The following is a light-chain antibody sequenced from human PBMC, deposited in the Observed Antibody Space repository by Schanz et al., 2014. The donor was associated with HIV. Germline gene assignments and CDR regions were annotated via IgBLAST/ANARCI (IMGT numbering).Light chain of an antibody. Sequence: EIVLTQSPATLSLSPGEGVTLSCRASQSVGSNLAWYQHKPAQAPRLLIYDASNRATGIPARFSGSGSGTDFTLTISSLQSEDFAVYYCQQYNNWWTFGQGTKVEIK. CDR2: DAS. CDR3: QQYNNWWT. J-gene: IGKJ1*01. V-gene: IGKV3-11*01. CDR1: QSVGSN.